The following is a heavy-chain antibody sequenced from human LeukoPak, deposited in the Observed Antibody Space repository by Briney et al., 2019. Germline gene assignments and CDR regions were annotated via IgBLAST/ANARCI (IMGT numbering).Heavy chain of an antibody. J-gene: IGHJ6*03. CDR3: ASLEFYGGNYYYYMDV. V-gene: IGHV1-69*05. CDR1: GGTFSSYA. D-gene: IGHD4-23*01. CDR2: IIPIFGTA. Sequence: GASVKVSCKASGGTFSSYAISWVRQAPGQGLEWMGGIIPIFGTANYAQKFQGRVTITTDESTSTAYMELSSLRSEDTAVYYCASLEFYGGNYYYYMDVWGKGTTVTVSS.